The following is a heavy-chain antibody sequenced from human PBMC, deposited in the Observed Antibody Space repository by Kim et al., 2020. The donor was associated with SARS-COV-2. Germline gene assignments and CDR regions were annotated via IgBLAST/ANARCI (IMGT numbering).Heavy chain of an antibody. J-gene: IGHJ3*02. V-gene: IGHV1-2*02. CDR1: GYTFTGYY. CDR2: INPNSGGT. D-gene: IGHD3-22*01. CDR3: ARDPSMIVVVRDAFDI. Sequence: ASVKVSCKASGYTFTGYYMHWVRQAPGQGLEWMGWINPNSGGTNYAQKFQGRVTMTRDTSISTAYMELSRLRSDDTAVYYCARDPSMIVVVRDAFDIWGQGTMVTVSS.